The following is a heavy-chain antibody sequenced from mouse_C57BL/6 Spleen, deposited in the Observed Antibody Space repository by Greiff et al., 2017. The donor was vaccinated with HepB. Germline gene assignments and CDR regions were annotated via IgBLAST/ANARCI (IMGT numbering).Heavy chain of an antibody. J-gene: IGHJ4*01. D-gene: IGHD1-1*01. CDR3: LRTPVYYGSSWYAMDY. Sequence: QVQLQQPGPELVKPGASVKLSCKASGYTFTSYWMHWVKQRPGQGLEWIGMIHPNSGSTNYNEKFKSKATLTVDKSSSTAYMQLSSLTSEDSAVYYCLRTPVYYGSSWYAMDYWGEGTSVTVSS. V-gene: IGHV1-64*01. CDR1: GYTFTSYW. CDR2: IHPNSGST.